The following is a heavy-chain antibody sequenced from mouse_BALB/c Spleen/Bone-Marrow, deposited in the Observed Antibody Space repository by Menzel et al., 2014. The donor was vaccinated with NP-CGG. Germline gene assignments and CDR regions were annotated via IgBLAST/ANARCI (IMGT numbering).Heavy chain of an antibody. V-gene: IGHV1-87*01. D-gene: IGHD2-14*01. CDR3: ARAKRYGEMDY. Sequence: QVQLQQSGAELARPGASVKLSCKASGYTFTSYWMQWVKQRPGQGLEWIGAIYPGDGDTRFTQKFKGKATLTADKSSSTAYTQLSSLASEDSAVYYCARAKRYGEMDYWGQGTSVTVSS. CDR2: IYPGDGDT. CDR1: GYTFTSYW. J-gene: IGHJ4*01.